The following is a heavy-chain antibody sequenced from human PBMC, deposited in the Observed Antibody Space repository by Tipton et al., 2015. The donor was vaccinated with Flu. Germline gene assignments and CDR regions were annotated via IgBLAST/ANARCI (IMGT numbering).Heavy chain of an antibody. J-gene: IGHJ4*02. CDR1: GVSISSYY. D-gene: IGHD5-12*01. CDR2: IYYSGST. V-gene: IGHV4-59*01. Sequence: LRLSCTVSGVSISSYYWSWIRQPPGKGLEWIGYIYYSGSTNYNPSLKSRVTISVDTSKNQFSLKLSSVTAADTAVYYCARDRSYSGYDYWGQGTLVTVSS. CDR3: ARDRSYSGYDY.